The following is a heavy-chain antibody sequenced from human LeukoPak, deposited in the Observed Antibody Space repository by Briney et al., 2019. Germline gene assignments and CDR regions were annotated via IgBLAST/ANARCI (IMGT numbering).Heavy chain of an antibody. J-gene: IGHJ6*02. Sequence: SETLSLTCAVYGGSFSGYYWSWIRQPPGKGLEWIGEINHSGSTYYNPSLKSRVTISVDTSKNQFSLKLSSVTAADTAVYYCATGVAENYYYYGMDVWGQGTTVTVSS. CDR3: ATGVAENYYYYGMDV. V-gene: IGHV4-34*01. D-gene: IGHD6-19*01. CDR1: GGSFSGYY. CDR2: INHSGST.